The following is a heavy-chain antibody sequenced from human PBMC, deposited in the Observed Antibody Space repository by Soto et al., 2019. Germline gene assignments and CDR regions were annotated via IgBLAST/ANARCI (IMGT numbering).Heavy chain of an antibody. CDR3: ARAVSVVSLIDY. CDR1: GFTFSSYA. CDR2: IAYDGSNK. V-gene: IGHV3-30-3*01. Sequence: ESGGGVVQPGRSLRLSCAASGFTFSSYAMHWVRQAPGKGLEWVAVIAYDGSNKYYADSVKGRFTISRDNSKNTLYLQMNSLRAEDTAIYYCARAVSVVSLIDYWGQGTLVTVSS. J-gene: IGHJ4*02. D-gene: IGHD3-22*01.